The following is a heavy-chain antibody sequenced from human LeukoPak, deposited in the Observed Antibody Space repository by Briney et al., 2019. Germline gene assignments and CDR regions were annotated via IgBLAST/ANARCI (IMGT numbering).Heavy chain of an antibody. CDR2: IYYSGST. Sequence: SETLSLTCTVSGGSISGYYWSWIRQPPGKGLEWIGYIYYSGSTNCNPSLKSRVTISVDTSKNQFSLKLSSVTAADTAVHYCARDVNWFEPWGQGTLVTVSS. V-gene: IGHV4-59*01. CDR3: ARDVNWFEP. CDR1: GGSISGYY. J-gene: IGHJ5*02.